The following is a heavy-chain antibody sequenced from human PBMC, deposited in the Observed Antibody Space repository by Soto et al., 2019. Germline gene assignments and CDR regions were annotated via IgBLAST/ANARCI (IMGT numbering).Heavy chain of an antibody. CDR2: ITNRGENT. CDR3: AKDYYDRSGYPFFDH. D-gene: IGHD3-22*01. J-gene: IGHJ4*02. Sequence: VGSLRLSCAASGFTFSSYAMSWVRQAPGKGLEWVSGITNRGENTYYADSVKGRFSISRDNSKDTLYLQINSLRAEDTAVYYCAKDYYDRSGYPFFDHWGQGTLVTVSS. CDR1: GFTFSSYA. V-gene: IGHV3-23*01.